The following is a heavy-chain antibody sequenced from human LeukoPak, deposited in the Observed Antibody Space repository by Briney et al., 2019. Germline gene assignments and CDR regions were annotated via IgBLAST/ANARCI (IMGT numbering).Heavy chain of an antibody. CDR3: ARDAVTGYSSGWYKPFPFDY. CDR2: ISSSSSYL. J-gene: IGHJ4*02. CDR1: GFTFSSYS. D-gene: IGHD6-19*01. Sequence: PGGSLRLSCAASGFTFSSYSMNWVRQAPGKGLEWVSSISSSSSYLFFADSVKGRFTISRDNTKNSLYLQMNSLRVDDTAVYYCARDAVTGYSSGWYKPFPFDYWGQGSLVTVSS. V-gene: IGHV3-21*01.